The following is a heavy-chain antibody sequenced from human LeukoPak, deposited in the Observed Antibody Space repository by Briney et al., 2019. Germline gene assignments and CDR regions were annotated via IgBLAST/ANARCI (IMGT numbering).Heavy chain of an antibody. CDR1: GGSFSGYY. CDR2: INHSGST. V-gene: IGHV4-34*01. CDR3: ARWGDYQGYFDY. J-gene: IGHJ4*02. Sequence: TSETLSLTCAVYGGSFSGYYWSWIRQPPGKGLEWIGGINHSGSTNYNPSLKSRVTISVDTSKNQFSLKLSSVTAADTAVYYCARWGDYQGYFDYWGQGTLVTVSS. D-gene: IGHD2-2*01.